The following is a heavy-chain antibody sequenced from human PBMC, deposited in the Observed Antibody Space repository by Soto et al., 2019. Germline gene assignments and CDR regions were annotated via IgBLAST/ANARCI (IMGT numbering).Heavy chain of an antibody. J-gene: IGHJ3*02. V-gene: IGHV3-66*01. CDR1: GFTVSSNY. Sequence: GSLRLSCAASGFTVSSNYMSWVRQAPGKGLEWVSVIYSGGSTYYADSVKGRFTISRDNSKNTLYLQMNSLRAEDTAVYYCARDLQYSSGSSDAFDIWGQGTMVTVSS. CDR3: ARDLQYSSGSSDAFDI. CDR2: IYSGGST. D-gene: IGHD3-22*01.